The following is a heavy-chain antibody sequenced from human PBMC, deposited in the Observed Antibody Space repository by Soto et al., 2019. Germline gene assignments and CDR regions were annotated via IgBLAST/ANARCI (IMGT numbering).Heavy chain of an antibody. CDR2: IIPIFGTA. J-gene: IGHJ1*01. V-gene: IGHV1-69*12. CDR1: GGTFSSYA. D-gene: IGHD1-26*01. CDR3: ASWTGGSAGEYFQH. Sequence: QVQLVQSGAEVKKPGSSVKVSCKASGGTFSSYAISWVRQAPGQGLEWMGGIIPIFGTANYAQKFQGRVTITGEESTSTAYMERSSLRSEDTAVYYCASWTGGSAGEYFQHWGQGTLVTVSS.